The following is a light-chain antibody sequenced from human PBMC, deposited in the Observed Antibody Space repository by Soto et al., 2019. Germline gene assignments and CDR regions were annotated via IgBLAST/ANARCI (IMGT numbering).Light chain of an antibody. Sequence: QSVLTQPASVSGSPGQSITISCTGTSSDVGGYNYVSWYQQHPGKAPKLMISEVSNRPSGVSTRFSGSKSGNTASLTISGLQAEDEADYYCSSYTSSSTHVVFGGGTQLTVL. CDR2: EVS. V-gene: IGLV2-14*01. J-gene: IGLJ2*01. CDR3: SSYTSSSTHVV. CDR1: SSDVGGYNY.